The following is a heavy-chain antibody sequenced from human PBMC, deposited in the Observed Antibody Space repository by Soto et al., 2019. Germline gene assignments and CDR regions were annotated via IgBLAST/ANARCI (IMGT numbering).Heavy chain of an antibody. CDR1: GGSISSGDYY. CDR3: ARDGGYSNSYNWFDP. J-gene: IGHJ5*02. V-gene: IGHV4-30-4*01. Sequence: SETLSLTCTVSGGSISSGDYYWSWIRQPPGKGLEWIGYIYYSGSTYYNPSLKSRVTISVDTSKNQFSLKLSSVTAADTAVYYCARDGGYSNSYNWFDPWGQGTQVTVSS. CDR2: IYYSGST. D-gene: IGHD4-4*01.